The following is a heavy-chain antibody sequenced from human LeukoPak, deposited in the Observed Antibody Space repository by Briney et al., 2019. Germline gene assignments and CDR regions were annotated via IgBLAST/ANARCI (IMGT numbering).Heavy chain of an antibody. CDR3: ARETLYGGNFNWFDP. CDR2: IWYDGSNK. V-gene: IGHV3-33*01. D-gene: IGHD4-23*01. Sequence: GGSLRLSCAASGFTFSSYGMHWVRQAPGKGLEWVAVIWYDGSNKYYADSVKGRFTISRDNSKNTLYLQMNSLRAEDTAVYYCARETLYGGNFNWFDPWGQGTLVTVSS. CDR1: GFTFSSYG. J-gene: IGHJ5*02.